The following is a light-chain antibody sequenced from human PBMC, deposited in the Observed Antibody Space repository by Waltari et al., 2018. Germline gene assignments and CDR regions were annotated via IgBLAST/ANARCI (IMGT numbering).Light chain of an antibody. CDR1: SLSKFY. J-gene: IGLJ2*01. V-gene: IGLV3-19*01. CDR2: TNK. CDR3: LSRDSLGNLLL. Sequence: SSELTQDPGVSVALGQTVSITCQGDSLSKFYVSWYQQKPGQAPVLVIYTNKNRPSGIPDRFSGSSSGNTASLTITGTQAADEADYYCLSRDSLGNLLLFGGGTKLTVL.